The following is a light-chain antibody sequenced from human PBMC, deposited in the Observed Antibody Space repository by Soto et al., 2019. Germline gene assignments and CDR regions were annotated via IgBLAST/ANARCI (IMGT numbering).Light chain of an antibody. J-gene: IGLJ2*01. V-gene: IGLV1-47*01. CDR1: SSNIGSNY. CDR3: AAWDDSLSGPV. Sequence: QSVLTQPPSASGTPGKRVTISCSGSSSNIGSNYVYWYQQLPGTAPKLLIYRNNQRPSGVPDRFSGSKSGTSASLAISGLRSEDEADYYCAAWDDSLSGPVFGGGTQVTVL. CDR2: RNN.